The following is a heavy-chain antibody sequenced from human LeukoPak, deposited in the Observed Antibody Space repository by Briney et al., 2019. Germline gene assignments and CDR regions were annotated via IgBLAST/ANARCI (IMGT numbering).Heavy chain of an antibody. Sequence: GGSLQLPFSASGFPFISYSFNWGRPAPGKGLGGVSSINTISSYIYYADSVKGRFTISRDNAQDSLSLQMNSLRVEDTAVYYCARLRRNSDSGGYYYYYDYWGQGTLVTVSS. CDR3: ARLRRNSDSGGYYYYYDY. CDR2: INTISSYI. J-gene: IGHJ4*02. V-gene: IGHV3-21*01. CDR1: GFPFISYS. D-gene: IGHD3-22*01.